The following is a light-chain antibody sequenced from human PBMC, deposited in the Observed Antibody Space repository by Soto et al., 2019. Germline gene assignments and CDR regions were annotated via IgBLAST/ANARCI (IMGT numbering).Light chain of an antibody. CDR2: AAS. CDR3: QQYDGYSPQT. CDR1: QSISSY. V-gene: IGKV1-39*01. Sequence: DIQMTQSPSSLSASVGDRVTITCRASQSISSYLNWYQQKPGKAPKLLIYAASSLQSGVPSRFSGSGSGTEFTLTISSLQPDDFATYYCQQYDGYSPQTFGQGTKVDIK. J-gene: IGKJ1*01.